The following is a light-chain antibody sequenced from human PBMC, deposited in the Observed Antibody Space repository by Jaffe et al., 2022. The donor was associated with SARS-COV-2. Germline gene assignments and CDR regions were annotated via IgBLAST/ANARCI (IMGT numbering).Light chain of an antibody. CDR1: QSISSW. J-gene: IGKJ3*01. CDR2: KAS. CDR3: QQYNSYSFT. Sequence: DIQMTQSPSTLSASVGDRVNITCRASQSISSWLAWYQQKPGKAPKLLIYKASSLESGVPSRFSGSGSGTEFTFTISSLQPDDFATYYCQQYNSYSFTFGPGTKVDIK. V-gene: IGKV1-5*03.